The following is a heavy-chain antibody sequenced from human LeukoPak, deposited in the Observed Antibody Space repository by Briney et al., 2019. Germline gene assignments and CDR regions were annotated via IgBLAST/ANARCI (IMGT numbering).Heavy chain of an antibody. CDR1: GFTFPAYA. V-gene: IGHV3-23*01. CDR3: ARDPYSGSYSGRGYFDY. Sequence: PGGSLRLSCAASGFTFPAYAMSWVRQAPGKGLEWVSGISGSGGSTYYAGSVKGRFTISRDNSKNTLYLQMNSLRAEDTAVYYCARDPYSGSYSGRGYFDYWGQGTLVTVSS. J-gene: IGHJ4*02. D-gene: IGHD1-26*01. CDR2: ISGSGGST.